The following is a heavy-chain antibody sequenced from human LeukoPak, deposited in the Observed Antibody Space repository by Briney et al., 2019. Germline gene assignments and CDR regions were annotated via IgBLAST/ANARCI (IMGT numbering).Heavy chain of an antibody. V-gene: IGHV1-8*01. D-gene: IGHD4-23*01. CDR1: GYTFTSYD. J-gene: IGHJ4*02. CDR2: MNPNSGNT. CDR3: AREGEDGGNSDY. Sequence: GASVKVSCKASGYTFTSYDINWVRQATGQGLEWMGWMNPNSGNTGYAQKFQGRVTVTRNTSISTAYMELSSLRSEDTAVYYCAREGEDGGNSDYWGQGTLVTVSS.